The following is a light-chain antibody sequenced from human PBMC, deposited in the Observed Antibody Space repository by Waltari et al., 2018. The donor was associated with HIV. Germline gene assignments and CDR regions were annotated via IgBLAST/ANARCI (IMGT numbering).Light chain of an antibody. CDR1: SSNIGRNY. Sequence: QSVLTQPPSSSGTPGQRATISCSGSSSNIGRNYVYCYHQLPGTAPNLLIYKNKQRPSGVTDRFSGSKSGTSASLAISGLRSEDEADYYCAAWDASLSVVFGGGTKLTVL. J-gene: IGLJ2*01. V-gene: IGLV1-47*01. CDR2: KNK. CDR3: AAWDASLSVV.